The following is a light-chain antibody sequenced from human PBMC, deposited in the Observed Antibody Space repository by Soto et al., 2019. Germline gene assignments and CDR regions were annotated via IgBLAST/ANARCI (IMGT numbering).Light chain of an antibody. CDR3: QQRHSWPPIFT. V-gene: IGKV3-11*01. Sequence: EIVLTQSPATLSLSPGERATLSCRASQSVSSYLAWYQQKPGQAPRLLIYDASNRATGIPARFSGSGSGTDSTLTISSLEPEDFAVYYCQQRHSWPPIFTFGPGTKLDIK. J-gene: IGKJ3*01. CDR2: DAS. CDR1: QSVSSY.